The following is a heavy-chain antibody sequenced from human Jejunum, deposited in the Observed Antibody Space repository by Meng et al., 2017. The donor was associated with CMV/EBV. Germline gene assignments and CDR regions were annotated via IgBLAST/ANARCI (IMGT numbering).Heavy chain of an antibody. CDR1: GFTFRTSG. Sequence: SCAASGFTFRTSGMHWVRQAPGKGLEWVAFIRNDGSKKFYADSVRGRFTVSRDNSKNTLYVQMNSLRAEDTAVYYCAKAYDSGMDVWGQGTTVTVSS. CDR3: AKAYDSGMDV. D-gene: IGHD3-22*01. J-gene: IGHJ6*02. V-gene: IGHV3-30*02. CDR2: IRNDGSKK.